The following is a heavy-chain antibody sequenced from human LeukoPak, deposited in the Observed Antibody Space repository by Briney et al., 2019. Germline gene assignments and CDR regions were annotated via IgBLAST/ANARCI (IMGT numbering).Heavy chain of an antibody. D-gene: IGHD3-9*01. CDR2: INPNSGGT. CDR3: ARHRYYDILTGYPKPLDY. CDR1: GYTFTGYY. Sequence: ASVKVSCKPSGYTFTGYYIHWVRQAPGQGLEWMGWINPNSGGTNYAQKFQGRVTMTRDTSISTAYMELSRLRSDDTALYYCARHRYYDILTGYPKPLDYWGQGTLVTVSS. J-gene: IGHJ4*02. V-gene: IGHV1-2*02.